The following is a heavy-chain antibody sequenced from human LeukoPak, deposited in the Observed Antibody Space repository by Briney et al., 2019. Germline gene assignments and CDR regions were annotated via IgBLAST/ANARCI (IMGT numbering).Heavy chain of an antibody. V-gene: IGHV4-59*01. Sequence: PSGTLSLTGTVSGGSISSYYWSWIRQPPGKGLEWIGYIYYSGSTNYNPSLKSRVTISVDTSKNQFSLKLSSVTAADTAVYYCARDRQWEGLGYYYYGMDVWGQGTTVTVSS. D-gene: IGHD1-26*01. CDR2: IYYSGST. CDR3: ARDRQWEGLGYYYYGMDV. CDR1: GGSISSYY. J-gene: IGHJ6*02.